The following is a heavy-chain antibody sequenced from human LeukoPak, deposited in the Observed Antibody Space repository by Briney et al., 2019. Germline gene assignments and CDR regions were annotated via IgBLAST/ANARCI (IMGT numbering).Heavy chain of an antibody. J-gene: IGHJ4*02. V-gene: IGHV3-7*03. CDR2: IKQDGSEK. Sequence: PAGSLRLSCAASGFTFSGYWMSWVRQAPGKGLEWVGNIKQDGSEKYYVDSVKGRFTISRDNAKTSLYLQMNSLRAEATAVYYCARLEAVAGDYWGQGTLVTVSS. CDR3: ARLEAVAGDY. D-gene: IGHD6-19*01. CDR1: GFTFSGYW.